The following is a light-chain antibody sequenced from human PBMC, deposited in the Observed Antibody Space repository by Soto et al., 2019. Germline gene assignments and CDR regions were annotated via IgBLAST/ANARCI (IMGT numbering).Light chain of an antibody. CDR1: HTVGGY. Sequence: EIVLTQSPSTLSFSPWERSTLSFMASHTVGGYLAWYQQQPGQAPRLLIYDTSKRATGIPARFSGGGSGTDFTLTIRSLEPEDFAVYYCQLRNNWLWTFGQGTKVDIK. V-gene: IGKV3-11*01. CDR2: DTS. CDR3: QLRNNWLWT. J-gene: IGKJ1*01.